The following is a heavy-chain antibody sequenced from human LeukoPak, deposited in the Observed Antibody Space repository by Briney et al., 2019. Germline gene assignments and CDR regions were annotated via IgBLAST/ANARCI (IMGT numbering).Heavy chain of an antibody. D-gene: IGHD3-3*01. CDR1: GGTFSSYA. V-gene: IGHV1-69*13. J-gene: IGHJ4*02. CDR2: IIPIFGTA. CDR3: ARPTLRFLEWYPFDY. Sequence: ASVKVSCKASGGTFSSYAISWVRQAPGQGLEWMGGIIPIFGTANYAQKFQGRVTITADESTSTAYMELSSLRSEDTAAYYCARPTLRFLEWYPFDYWGQGTLVTVSS.